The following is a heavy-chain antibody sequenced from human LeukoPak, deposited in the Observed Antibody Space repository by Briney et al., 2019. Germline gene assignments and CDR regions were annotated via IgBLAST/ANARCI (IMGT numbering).Heavy chain of an antibody. CDR3: ARGRQFLRFLDF. CDR2: TNNIGST. Sequence: PSQTLSLTSAVYGGSLTGYYWTWLRPPPKKLLEWIGETNNIGSTTFNPSFKSSVTMSVDTSKNQFSLELTSVTAADTAVYYCARGRQFLRFLDFWGQGTLVTVSS. V-gene: IGHV4-34*01. D-gene: IGHD3-3*01. CDR1: GGSLTGYY. J-gene: IGHJ4*02.